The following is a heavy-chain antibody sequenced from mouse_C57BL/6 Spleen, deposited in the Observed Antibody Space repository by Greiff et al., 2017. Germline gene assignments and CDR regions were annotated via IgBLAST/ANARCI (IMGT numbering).Heavy chain of an antibody. D-gene: IGHD1-1*01. J-gene: IGHJ3*01. Sequence: VQLQQSGAELVRPGASVTLSCKASGYTFTDYEMHWVKQTPVHGLEWIGAIDPETGGTAYNQKFKGKAILTADKSSSTAYMELRSRTSEDSAVYYCTRRILTTVVEGFADWGKGTLVTVSA. CDR2: IDPETGGT. CDR1: GYTFTDYE. V-gene: IGHV1-15*01. CDR3: TRRILTTVVEGFAD.